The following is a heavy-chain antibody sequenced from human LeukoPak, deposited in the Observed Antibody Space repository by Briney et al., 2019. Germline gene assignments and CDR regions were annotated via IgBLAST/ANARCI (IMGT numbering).Heavy chain of an antibody. J-gene: IGHJ4*02. CDR1: GFILSTFD. CDR3: ARRLDS. V-gene: IGHV3-48*01. CDR2: ISGSDSSI. Sequence: PGGSLRLSCAASGFILSTFDMNWVRQAPGKGLEWVSFISGSDSSIYYADSVKGRFTIFRDNARNELYLHMNSLRAEDTAVYYCARRLDSWGQGTLVTVSS.